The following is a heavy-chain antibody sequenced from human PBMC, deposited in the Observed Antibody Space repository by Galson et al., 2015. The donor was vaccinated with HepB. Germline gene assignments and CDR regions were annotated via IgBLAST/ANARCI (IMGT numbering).Heavy chain of an antibody. D-gene: IGHD3-16*01. J-gene: IGHJ4*02. CDR1: GFTFSAYA. CDR2: ISDDGSNK. Sequence: SLRLSCAASGFTFSAYAMHWIRQAPGKGLEWVAGISDDGSNKYHADSVKGRFTISRDNFKKTLYLQMSGLRADDTAVYYCARDWGVDSRIFDYWGQGTLVTVSS. CDR3: ARDWGVDSRIFDY. V-gene: IGHV3-30*04.